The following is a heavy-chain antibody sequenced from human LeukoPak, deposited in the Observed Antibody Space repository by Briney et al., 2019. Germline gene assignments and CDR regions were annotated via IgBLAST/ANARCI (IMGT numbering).Heavy chain of an antibody. D-gene: IGHD1-1*01. Sequence: SETLSLTCTVSGGSISSYYWSWIRQPPGKGLEWIGYIYYSGSTNYNPSLKSRVTISVDTSKNQFSLKLSSVTAADTAVYYCAREVNWNDFRGLSNAFDIWGQGTMVTVSS. V-gene: IGHV4-59*01. CDR3: AREVNWNDFRGLSNAFDI. J-gene: IGHJ3*02. CDR1: GGSISSYY. CDR2: IYYSGST.